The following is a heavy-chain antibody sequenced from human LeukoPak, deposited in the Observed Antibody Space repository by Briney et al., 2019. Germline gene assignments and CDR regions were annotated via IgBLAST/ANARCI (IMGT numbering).Heavy chain of an antibody. V-gene: IGHV3-23*01. CDR3: AKDYCRGGNCPLPFFDS. CDR2: IIDVGGT. D-gene: IGHD2-15*01. CDR1: GFIFTNYF. Sequence: GGSLRLSCAASGFIFTNYFMSWVRQAPGEGLEWVSGIIDVGGTYYADSVKGRFTISRDSSKNTLYLQMNSLRAEDTATYYCAKDYCRGGNCPLPFFDSWGQGTLVTVSS. J-gene: IGHJ4*02.